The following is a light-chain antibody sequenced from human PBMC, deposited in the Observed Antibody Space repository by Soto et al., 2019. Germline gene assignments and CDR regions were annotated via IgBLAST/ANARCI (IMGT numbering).Light chain of an antibody. CDR2: AAS. Sequence: DIRMTQSPSSVSASVGDRVTITCRASQDIRSWLTWYQQKPGKAPKLLNYAASTLQSGVPSRFSGSGSGTDFTLTINSLQPEYFATYDCQQANAFPPSFGQGTKLEIK. J-gene: IGKJ2*01. V-gene: IGKV1-12*01. CDR3: QQANAFPPS. CDR1: QDIRSW.